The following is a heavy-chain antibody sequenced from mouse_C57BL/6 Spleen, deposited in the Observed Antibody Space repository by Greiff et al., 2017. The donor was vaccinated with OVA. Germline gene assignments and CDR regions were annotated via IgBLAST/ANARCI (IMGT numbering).Heavy chain of an antibody. CDR2: IDPSDSYT. CDR3: ARRDYGSSYYFDY. CDR1: GYTFTSYW. J-gene: IGHJ2*01. V-gene: IGHV1-69*01. Sequence: QVQLKQPGAELVMPGASVKLSCKASGYTFTSYWIHWVKQRPGQGLEWIGEIDPSDSYTNYNQKFKGKSTLTVDKSSSTAYMQLSSLTSEDSAVYYCARRDYGSSYYFDYWGQGTTLTVSS. D-gene: IGHD1-1*01.